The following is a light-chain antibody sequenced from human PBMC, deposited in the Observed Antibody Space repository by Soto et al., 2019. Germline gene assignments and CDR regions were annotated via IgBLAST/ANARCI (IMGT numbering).Light chain of an antibody. CDR1: QTVSNNY. J-gene: IGKJ2*01. V-gene: IGKV3-20*01. CDR2: GSS. CDR3: QQYGSSPPYT. Sequence: EVVLTQSPGTLSLSPGERATLSCRASQTVSNNYLAWYQLKPGQSPKLLIFGSSDRATGIPDRFSGSGSGTDFTLNISRLEPEDFAVYYCQQYGSSPPYTFGQGTKLEIK.